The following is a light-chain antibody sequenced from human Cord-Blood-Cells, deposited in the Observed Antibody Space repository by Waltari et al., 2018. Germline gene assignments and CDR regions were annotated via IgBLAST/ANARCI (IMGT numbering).Light chain of an antibody. CDR1: QSISSW. Sequence: DIQMTQSPSTLSASVGDRVTITCRASQSISSWLAWYQQKPGKAPKLLIYDASSWESGVPSRFSGSGSGTEFTLTISSLQPDDFATYYCQQYNSYCTFGQGTKVEIK. CDR2: DAS. CDR3: QQYNSYCT. V-gene: IGKV1-5*01. J-gene: IGKJ1*01.